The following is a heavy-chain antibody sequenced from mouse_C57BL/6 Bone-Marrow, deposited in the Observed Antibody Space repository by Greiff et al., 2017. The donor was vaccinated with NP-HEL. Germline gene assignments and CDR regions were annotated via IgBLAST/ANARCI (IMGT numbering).Heavy chain of an antibody. CDR3: VRQRYYDYRMDY. J-gene: IGHJ4*01. CDR2: IRSKSNNYAT. D-gene: IGHD2-4*01. V-gene: IGHV10-1*01. Sequence: GGGLVQPKGSLKLSCAASGFSFNTYAMNWVRQAPGKGLEWVARIRSKSNNYATYYADSVKDRFTISRDDSESMLYLQMNNLKTEDTAMYYCVRQRYYDYRMDYWGQGTSVTVSS. CDR1: GFSFNTYA.